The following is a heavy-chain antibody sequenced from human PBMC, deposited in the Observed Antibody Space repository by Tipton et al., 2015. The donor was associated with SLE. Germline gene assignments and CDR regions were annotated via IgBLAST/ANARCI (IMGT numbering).Heavy chain of an antibody. J-gene: IGHJ5*02. CDR3: ARDSSGGYNWFDP. V-gene: IGHV4-59*01. Sequence: TLSLTCTVSGGSINSYYWNWIRQPPGKGLEWIGYVYYSGTTNYNPSLKSRVTISVDTSKNQFSLKLSSVTAADTAVYYCARDSSGGYNWFDPWGQGTLVTVSS. CDR2: VYYSGTT. CDR1: GGSINSYY. D-gene: IGHD3-22*01.